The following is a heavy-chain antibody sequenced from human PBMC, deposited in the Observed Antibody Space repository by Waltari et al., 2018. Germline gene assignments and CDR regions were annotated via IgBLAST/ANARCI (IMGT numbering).Heavy chain of an antibody. CDR3: ARGDCRSTSCYSLES. CDR2: ISSDGTNK. CDR1: GFTIKDFA. Sequence: QVHLVESGGGVVQSGKSLRLSCAASGFTIKDFAMHWVRQAPGQGLECVSVISSDGTNKYYADAVKGRFIISRDNSGSTLYLQMNSLRPQDTAIYYCARGDCRSTSCYSLESWGHGTLVTVS. V-gene: IGHV3-30*01. J-gene: IGHJ1*01. D-gene: IGHD2-2*01.